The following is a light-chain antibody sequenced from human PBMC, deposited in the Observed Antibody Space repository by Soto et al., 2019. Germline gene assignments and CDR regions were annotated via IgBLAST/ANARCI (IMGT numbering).Light chain of an antibody. CDR1: QSVSSNY. CDR2: WAS. CDR3: QQYFDVPFT. J-gene: IGKJ4*01. Sequence: EIVLTQSPYTLSLSPGERATLACMASQSVSSNYLAWYRQKPGQPPQLIIYWASTRESGVPERFSGSGSGTDFTLTISSLEAEDVAFYWCQQYFDVPFTFGGGTKVDIK. V-gene: IGKV4-1*01.